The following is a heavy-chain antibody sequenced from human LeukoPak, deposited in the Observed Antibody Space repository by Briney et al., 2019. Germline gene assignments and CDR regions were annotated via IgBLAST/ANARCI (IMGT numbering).Heavy chain of an antibody. CDR2: IIPILDNP. CDR3: ARGRNYFDH. CDR1: VGTFNTYG. J-gene: IGHJ4*02. Sequence: SVKVSCKTSVGTFNTYGITWVRQAPGQGLEWMGRIIPILDNPNYAPNFQGRVTITADKSTSTVYMKLNSLGSEDTAVYYCARGRNYFDHWGQGTLVTVSS. V-gene: IGHV1-69*04.